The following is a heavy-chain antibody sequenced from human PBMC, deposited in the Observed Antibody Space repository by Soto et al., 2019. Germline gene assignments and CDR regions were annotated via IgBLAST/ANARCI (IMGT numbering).Heavy chain of an antibody. Sequence: ASVKVSCKASGYTFTSYGISWVRQAPGQGLEWMGWISAYNGNTNYAQKLRGRVTMTTDTSTSTAYMELRSLRSDDTAVYYCAREAYYYDSSGYHERRYYYGMDVWGQGTTVTVSS. D-gene: IGHD3-22*01. J-gene: IGHJ6*02. V-gene: IGHV1-18*04. CDR2: ISAYNGNT. CDR1: GYTFTSYG. CDR3: AREAYYYDSSGYHERRYYYGMDV.